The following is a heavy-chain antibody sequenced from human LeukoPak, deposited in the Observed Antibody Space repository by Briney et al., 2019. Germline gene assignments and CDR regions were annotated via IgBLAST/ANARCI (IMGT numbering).Heavy chain of an antibody. J-gene: IGHJ4*02. CDR1: GFTFSSDA. Sequence: PGASLRLSCAASGFTFSSDAMRWVRQAPGKGLEWVSAISSSGGSTYYADSVRGRFIISRDSSKNTLYLQMNSLRVEDTAVYYCAKGGAQVGGQGTLVTVSS. D-gene: IGHD1-26*01. CDR3: AKGGAQV. CDR2: ISSSGGST. V-gene: IGHV3-23*01.